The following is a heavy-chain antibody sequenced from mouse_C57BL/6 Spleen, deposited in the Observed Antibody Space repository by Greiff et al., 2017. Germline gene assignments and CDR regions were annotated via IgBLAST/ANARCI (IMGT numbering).Heavy chain of an antibody. Sequence: EVKLVESGGGLVQPGGSLKLSCAASGFTFSDYYMYWVRQTPEKRLEWVAYISNGGGSTYYPDTVTGRFTISRDNAKNTLYLQMSRLKSEDTAMYYCAKGGYDYDGGYYAMDYWGQGTSVTVSS. CDR2: ISNGGGST. CDR1: GFTFSDYY. V-gene: IGHV5-12*01. CDR3: AKGGYDYDGGYYAMDY. J-gene: IGHJ4*01. D-gene: IGHD2-4*01.